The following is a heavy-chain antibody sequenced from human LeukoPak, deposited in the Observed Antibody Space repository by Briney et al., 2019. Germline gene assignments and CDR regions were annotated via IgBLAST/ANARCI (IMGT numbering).Heavy chain of an antibody. CDR1: GFTFSSYA. CDR2: ISYDRSNK. Sequence: PGGSLRLSCAASGFTFSSYAMHRVRQAPGKGLEWVAVISYDRSNKYYADSVKGRFTISRDNSKNTLYLQMNSLRAEDTAVYYCARAGLTTGIDYWGQGTLVTVSS. J-gene: IGHJ4*02. CDR3: ARAGLTTGIDY. V-gene: IGHV3-30-3*01. D-gene: IGHD1-1*01.